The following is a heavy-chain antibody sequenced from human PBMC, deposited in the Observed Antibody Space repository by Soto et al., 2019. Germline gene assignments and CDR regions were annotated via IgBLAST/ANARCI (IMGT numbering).Heavy chain of an antibody. CDR2: INHSGST. CDR3: ARGRGELRLFVRRHWYFDL. CDR1: GGSFSGYY. V-gene: IGHV4-34*01. D-gene: IGHD1-26*01. J-gene: IGHJ2*01. Sequence: QVQLQQWGAGLLKPSETLSLTCAVYGGSFSGYYWSWIRQPPGQGLEWIGEINHSGSTNYNPSLKSRVTISVDTSKNQFSLKLSSVTAADTAVYYCARGRGELRLFVRRHWYFDLWGRGTLVTVSS.